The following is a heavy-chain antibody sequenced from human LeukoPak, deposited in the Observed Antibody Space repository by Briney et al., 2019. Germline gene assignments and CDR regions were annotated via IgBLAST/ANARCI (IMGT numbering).Heavy chain of an antibody. V-gene: IGHV3-30-3*01. D-gene: IGHD3-10*01. J-gene: IGHJ4*02. CDR2: ISYDGSNK. CDR3: ARVSGSGSYYNVHDY. Sequence: GRSLRLSCAASGFTFSSYAMHWVRQAPGKGLEWVAVISYDGSNKYHADSVKGRFTISRDNSKNTLYLQMNSLRAEDTAVYYCARVSGSGSYYNVHDYWGQGTLVTVSS. CDR1: GFTFSSYA.